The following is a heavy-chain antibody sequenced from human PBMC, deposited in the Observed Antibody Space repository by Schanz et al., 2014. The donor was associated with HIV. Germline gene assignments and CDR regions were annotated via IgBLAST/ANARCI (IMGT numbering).Heavy chain of an antibody. J-gene: IGHJ3*02. D-gene: IGHD3-16*01. CDR3: AKEMVSRYYGDAFNI. CDR1: GFIFSSYT. CDR2: ISGNTNYI. V-gene: IGHV3-21*04. Sequence: LVESGGGLVQPGGSLRLSCAASGFIFSSYTMYWIRQSPGKGLEWVASISGNTNYIYYADSVKGRFTISRDNAKNTLYLQMNSLRAEDTALYYCAKEMVSRYYGDAFNIWGQGTMVTVSS.